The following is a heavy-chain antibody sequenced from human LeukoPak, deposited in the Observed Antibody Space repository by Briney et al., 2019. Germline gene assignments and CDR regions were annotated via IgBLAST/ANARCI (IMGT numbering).Heavy chain of an antibody. CDR1: GGSISNYY. J-gene: IGHJ4*02. CDR2: IYYSGST. Sequence: SETLSLTCSVSGGSISNYYWSWIRQPPGKGLEWIGYIYYSGSTNYTPSLKSRVTISIDTSKSQFSLKLSSVTAADTAVYYCARGPTRYYSDYWGQGTLVTVSS. V-gene: IGHV4-59*01. CDR3: ARGPTRYYSDY.